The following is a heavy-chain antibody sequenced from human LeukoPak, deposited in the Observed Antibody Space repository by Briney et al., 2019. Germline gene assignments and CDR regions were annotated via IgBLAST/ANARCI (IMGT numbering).Heavy chain of an antibody. CDR2: MNPNSGNT. J-gene: IGHJ4*02. V-gene: IGHV1-8*03. D-gene: IGHD2-15*01. CDR1: GYTFTSYD. CDR3: ARGAGYCSAGICYYFDY. Sequence: ASVKVSCKASGYTFTSYDINWVRQATGQGLEWMGWMNPNSGNTGYAQKFQGRVTITRNTSISTVYMELSSLTPDDSAVYYCARGAGYCSAGICYYFDYWGQGTLVTVSS.